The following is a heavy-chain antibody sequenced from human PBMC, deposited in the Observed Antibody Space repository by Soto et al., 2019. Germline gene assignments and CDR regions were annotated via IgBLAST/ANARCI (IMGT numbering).Heavy chain of an antibody. J-gene: IGHJ6*02. D-gene: IGHD6-19*01. CDR2: INPNSGGT. V-gene: IGHV1-2*04. CDR3: ARALAVAGPLYYYYYGMDV. Sequence: ASVKVSCKASGYTFTGYYMHWVRQAPGQGLEWMGWINPNSGGTNYAQKFQGWVTMTRDTSISTAYMELSRLRSDDTAVYYCARALAVAGPLYYYYYGMDVWGQGTTVTVSS. CDR1: GYTFTGYY.